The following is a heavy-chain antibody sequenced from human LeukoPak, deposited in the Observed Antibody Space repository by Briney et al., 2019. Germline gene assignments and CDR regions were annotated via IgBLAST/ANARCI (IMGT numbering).Heavy chain of an antibody. Sequence: SETLSLTCAVYGGSFSGYYWSWIRQPPGKGLEWTGEINHSGSTNYNPSLKSRVTISVDTSKNQFSLKLSSVTAADTAVYYCASLLWFPYWGQGTLVTASS. CDR1: GGSFSGYY. V-gene: IGHV4-34*01. CDR3: ASLLWFPY. J-gene: IGHJ4*02. CDR2: INHSGST. D-gene: IGHD3-10*01.